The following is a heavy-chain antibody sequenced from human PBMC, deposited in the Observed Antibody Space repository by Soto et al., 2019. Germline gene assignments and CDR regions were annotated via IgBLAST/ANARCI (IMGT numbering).Heavy chain of an antibody. D-gene: IGHD3-22*01. Sequence: PSETLSLTCTVSGDSISTFYWGWMRQSPGKELEWIGYVYYTGSTNYNPSLKSRVTISVDRSKNQFSLKLTSANAADTAVYYCARGRTVRNYADDSSDYFYFFDYWGQGTQVTGLL. CDR2: VYYTGST. CDR1: GDSISTFY. V-gene: IGHV4-59*01. CDR3: ARGRTVRNYADDSSDYFYFFDY. J-gene: IGHJ4*02.